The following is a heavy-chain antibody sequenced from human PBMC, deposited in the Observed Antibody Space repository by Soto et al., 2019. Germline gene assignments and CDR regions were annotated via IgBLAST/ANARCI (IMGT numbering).Heavy chain of an antibody. CDR1: GHTFTGYY. J-gene: IGHJ4*02. CDR3: ARDQSYGGAFDY. Sequence: GASVKVSCKASGHTFTGYYMHWVRQAPGQGLEWMGWINPNSGGTNYAQKFQGWVTMTRDTSTSTAYMELRSLRSDDTAVYYCARDQSYGGAFDYWGQGTLVTVS. D-gene: IGHD2-21*01. V-gene: IGHV1-2*04. CDR2: INPNSGGT.